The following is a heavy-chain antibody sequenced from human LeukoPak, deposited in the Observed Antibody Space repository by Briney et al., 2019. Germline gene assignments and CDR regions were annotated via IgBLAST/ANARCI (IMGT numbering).Heavy chain of an antibody. J-gene: IGHJ6*03. Sequence: ASVKVSCKASGYTFTGYYMHWVRQAPGQGLEWMGWINPNSGGTNYAQKFQGRVTMTRDTSISTAYMELSRLRSDDTAVYYCARVSSGSQRYYYYMDVWGKGTTVTVSS. D-gene: IGHD6-19*01. CDR2: INPNSGGT. CDR1: GYTFTGYY. CDR3: ARVSSGSQRYYYYMDV. V-gene: IGHV1-2*02.